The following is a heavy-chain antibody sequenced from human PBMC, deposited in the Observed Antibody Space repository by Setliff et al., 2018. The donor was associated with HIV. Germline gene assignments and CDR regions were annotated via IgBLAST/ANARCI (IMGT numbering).Heavy chain of an antibody. D-gene: IGHD3-3*01. J-gene: IGHJ4*02. V-gene: IGHV1-2*02. Sequence: ASVKVSCKASGYSFTDYYIHWVRQAPGQGLEWMGWINPKSDGTNYAQKFQGRVTMTRDTSISTAYMELSRLKSDDTAVYYCVRDRETVSISGVAVPYFDYWGQGTQVTVSS. CDR2: INPKSDGT. CDR3: VRDRETVSISGVAVPYFDY. CDR1: GYSFTDYY.